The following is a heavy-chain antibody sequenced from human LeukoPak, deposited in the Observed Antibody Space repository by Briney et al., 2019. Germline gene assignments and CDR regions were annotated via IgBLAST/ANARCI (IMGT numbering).Heavy chain of an antibody. Sequence: GGSLRLSCAPSGFSFSNYAMNWVRQAPGKGLEWVSLIIGSSGATFYADSVKGRFTISRDNSKNTLYLQMSSLRAEDTAVYFCAKGAYDYVEMGYFDNWGQGTLVTVSS. CDR2: IIGSSGAT. V-gene: IGHV3-23*01. CDR3: AKGAYDYVEMGYFDN. D-gene: IGHD5-12*01. CDR1: GFSFSNYA. J-gene: IGHJ4*02.